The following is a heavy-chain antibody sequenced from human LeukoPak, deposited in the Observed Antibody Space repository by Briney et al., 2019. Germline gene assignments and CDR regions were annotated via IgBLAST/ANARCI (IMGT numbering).Heavy chain of an antibody. Sequence: SETLSLTWVVPGGSIRRGGNSGGWTRKQQGKGWGWIGYIYHSGSTYYNPSLKSRVTISVDRSKNQFSLKLSSVTAADTAVYYCASSYSSSWYYFDYWGQGTLVTVSS. CDR3: ASSYSSSWYYFDY. CDR2: IYHSGST. J-gene: IGHJ4*02. V-gene: IGHV4-30-2*01. CDR1: GGSIRRGGNS. D-gene: IGHD6-13*01.